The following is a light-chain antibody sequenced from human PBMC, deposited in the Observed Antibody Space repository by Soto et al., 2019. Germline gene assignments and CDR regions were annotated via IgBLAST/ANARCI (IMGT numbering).Light chain of an antibody. CDR1: SSDVGGHNY. J-gene: IGLJ3*02. Sequence: QSALTQPASVSGSPGQSITISCTGTSSDVGGHNYVSWYQQHPGKAPKLMIYEVNNRPSGVSNRFSASKSGNTASLTISGLQAEDEADYYCSSYTNNQRPFGRGTKLTVL. V-gene: IGLV2-14*01. CDR2: EVN. CDR3: SSYTNNQRP.